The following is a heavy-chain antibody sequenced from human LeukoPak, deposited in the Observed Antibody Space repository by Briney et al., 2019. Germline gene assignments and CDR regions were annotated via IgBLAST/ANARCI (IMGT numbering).Heavy chain of an antibody. Sequence: SETLSLTCTVSGGSISSYYWSWIRQPPGKGLEWIGYIYYSGSTNYNPSLKSRVTISVDTSKNQFSLKLSSVTAADTAVYYCARDYRNGWFDPWGQGTLVTVSS. CDR1: GGSISSYY. J-gene: IGHJ5*02. D-gene: IGHD4-11*01. CDR2: IYYSGST. V-gene: IGHV4-59*01. CDR3: ARDYRNGWFDP.